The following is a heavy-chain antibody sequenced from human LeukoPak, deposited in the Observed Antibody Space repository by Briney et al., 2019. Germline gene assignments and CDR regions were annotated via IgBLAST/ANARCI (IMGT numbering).Heavy chain of an antibody. V-gene: IGHV4-59*01. CDR2: MYYTGRT. J-gene: IGHJ4*02. CDR1: GDSMSYYY. D-gene: IGHD5-24*01. CDR3: TRITIHGNSDY. Sequence: SETLSLTCTVSGDSMSYYYWSWIRQTPGKGLEWLGYMYYTGRTKYNPSLKSRVTFSLDMSKNQFSLKLDSVTAADTAMYYCTRITIHGNSDYWGQGTLVTVSS.